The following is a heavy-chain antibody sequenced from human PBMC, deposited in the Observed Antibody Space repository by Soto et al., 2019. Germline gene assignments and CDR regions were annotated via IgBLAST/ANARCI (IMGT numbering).Heavy chain of an antibody. V-gene: IGHV3-7*01. CDR2: IKQDGSEK. D-gene: IGHD3-3*01. CDR1: GFTFSSYW. CDR3: ARIPFTIFGVANWFDP. Sequence: PGGSLRLSCAASGFTFSSYWMSWVRQAPGKGLEWVANIKQDGSEKYYVDSVKGRFTISRDNAKNSLYLQMNSLRAEDTAVYYCARIPFTIFGVANWFDPWGQGTLVTVSS. J-gene: IGHJ5*02.